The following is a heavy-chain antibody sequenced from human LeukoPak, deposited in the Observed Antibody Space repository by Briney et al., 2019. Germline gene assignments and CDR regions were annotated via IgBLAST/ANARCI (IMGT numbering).Heavy chain of an antibody. Sequence: GGSLRLSCAASGVTFSSYSMNWVRQAPGKGLEWVSSISSSSSYIYYADSVKGRFTISRDNAKNSLYLQMNSLRAEDTAVYYCAREGGGAFDIWGQGTMVTVSS. D-gene: IGHD3-10*01. V-gene: IGHV3-21*01. CDR3: AREGGGAFDI. J-gene: IGHJ3*02. CDR2: ISSSSSYI. CDR1: GVTFSSYS.